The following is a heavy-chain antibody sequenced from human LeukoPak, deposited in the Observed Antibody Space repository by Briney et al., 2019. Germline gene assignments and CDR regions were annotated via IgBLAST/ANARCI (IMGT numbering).Heavy chain of an antibody. D-gene: IGHD6-13*01. Sequence: GASVKVSCKASGYTFTSYYMHWVRQAPGQGLEWMGIINPSGGSTSYAQKFQGRVTMTRDTSTSTVYMELSSLRSEDTAVYYCARDLAAAGYYYYMDVWGKGTTVTLSS. CDR1: GYTFTSYY. J-gene: IGHJ6*03. CDR2: INPSGGST. V-gene: IGHV1-46*01. CDR3: ARDLAAAGYYYYMDV.